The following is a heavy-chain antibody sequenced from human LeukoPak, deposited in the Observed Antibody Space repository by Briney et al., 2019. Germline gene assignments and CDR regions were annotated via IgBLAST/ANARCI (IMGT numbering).Heavy chain of an antibody. D-gene: IGHD2-15*01. Sequence: PSDTLSLTCAVYGGSFSGYYLSWIRQPPGTDLEAIGEINHSGSTNYNPTLKRRVTISVDTSKIQYSLKLSSVTAADTAVYYCARVPYCSGGSCYPTYYYYYMDVWGKGTTVTVSS. CDR3: ARVPYCSGGSCYPTYYYYYMDV. J-gene: IGHJ6*03. V-gene: IGHV4-34*01. CDR2: INHSGST. CDR1: GGSFSGYY.